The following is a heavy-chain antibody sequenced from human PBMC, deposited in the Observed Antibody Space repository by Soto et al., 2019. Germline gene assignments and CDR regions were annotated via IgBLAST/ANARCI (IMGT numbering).Heavy chain of an antibody. J-gene: IGHJ6*03. CDR3: ARDTVSFVSYYYYYMDV. Sequence: GGSLRLSCAASGFTVSSNYMSWVRQAPGKGLEWVSVIYSGGSTYYADSVKGRFTISRDNSKNTLYLQMNSLRAEDTAVYYCARDTVSFVSYYYYYMDVWGKGTTVTVSS. D-gene: IGHD3-16*02. V-gene: IGHV3-66*01. CDR1: GFTVSSNY. CDR2: IYSGGST.